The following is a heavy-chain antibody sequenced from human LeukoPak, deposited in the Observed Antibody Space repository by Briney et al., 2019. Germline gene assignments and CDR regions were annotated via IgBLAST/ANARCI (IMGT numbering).Heavy chain of an antibody. CDR2: IWYDGSKR. Sequence: GGSLRLSCAASGFTFSSYGMHWVRQAPGKGLEWVAVIWYDGSKREYGDSVKGRFTVSRDDSKNTLYLQMNSLRAEDTAVYYCAREASRNYRDFWGQGTLVTVSS. J-gene: IGHJ4*02. D-gene: IGHD3-3*01. V-gene: IGHV3-33*01. CDR3: AREASRNYRDF. CDR1: GFTFSSYG.